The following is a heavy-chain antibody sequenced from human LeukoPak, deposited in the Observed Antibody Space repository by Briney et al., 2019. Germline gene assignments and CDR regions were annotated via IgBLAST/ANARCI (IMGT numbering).Heavy chain of an antibody. CDR2: IRKKPNSYTT. V-gene: IGHV3-72*01. Sequence: GGSLRLSCAASGFNLSSYVMTWVRQAPGKGLEWVGRIRKKPNSYTTEYAASVKGRFTISRDDSKNSLYLQMNSLRAEDTAVYYCARDQSVVLLWFGVFDPWGQGTLVTVSS. J-gene: IGHJ5*02. D-gene: IGHD3-10*01. CDR3: ARDQSVVLLWFGVFDP. CDR1: GFNLSSYV.